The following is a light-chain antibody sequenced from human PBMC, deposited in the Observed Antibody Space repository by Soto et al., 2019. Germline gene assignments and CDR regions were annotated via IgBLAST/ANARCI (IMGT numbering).Light chain of an antibody. CDR1: QSISSC. CDR3: QQYNSYSRT. Sequence: EIXLTQSPATLSLSPGERATLSCRASQSISSCLAWYQQRPGKAPKLLIYDASRRATGVPARFSGSGSGTEFTLTISSLQPDDFATYYCQQYNSYSRTFGQGTKV. CDR2: DAS. J-gene: IGKJ1*01. V-gene: IGKV3-11*01.